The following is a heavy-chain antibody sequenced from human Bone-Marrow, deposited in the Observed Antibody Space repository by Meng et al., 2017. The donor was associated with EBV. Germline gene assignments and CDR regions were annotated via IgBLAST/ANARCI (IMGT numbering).Heavy chain of an antibody. CDR1: GGSIASGGYS. Sequence: QRHLQESGSGLVKPSQTLSLTCVVSGGSIASGGYSWSWIRQPPGKGLEWIGYIYHSGSTSYNPSLKSRVTIFLDTSRNQFSLGLRSVTTADTAVYYCAKSSSSTPGVVDSWGQGTLVTASS. J-gene: IGHJ4*02. CDR2: IYHSGST. V-gene: IGHV4-30-2*02. D-gene: IGHD6-6*01. CDR3: AKSSSSTPGVVDS.